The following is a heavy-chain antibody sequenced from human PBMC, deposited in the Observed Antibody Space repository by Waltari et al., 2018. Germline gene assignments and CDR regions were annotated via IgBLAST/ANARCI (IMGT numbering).Heavy chain of an antibody. J-gene: IGHJ3*02. CDR3: AHRGRGVAAAEDAFDI. Sequence: QITLKESGPTLVKPTQTLTLTCTFSGFSLSTSGVGVGWIRQPPGKALEWLALIYWNDDKRYSPSLKSRLTITKDTSKNQVVLTMTNMDPVDTATYYCAHRGRGVAAAEDAFDIWGQGTMVTVSS. V-gene: IGHV2-5*01. D-gene: IGHD6-13*01. CDR2: IYWNDDK. CDR1: GFSLSTSGVG.